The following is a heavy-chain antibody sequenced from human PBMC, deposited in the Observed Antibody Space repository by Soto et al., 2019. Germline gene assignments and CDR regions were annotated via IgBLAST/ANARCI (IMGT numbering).Heavy chain of an antibody. J-gene: IGHJ6*02. Sequence: ASVKVSFKASGYTFTSYYLHWVRPAPGQGLEWMGILNPSGGSTSYAHKFQGRVTMTRDTSTSTVYMELSSLRSEGTAVYYCAGDRRAGDYGMEVWGQGTTVTVSS. CDR3: AGDRRAGDYGMEV. CDR2: LNPSGGST. CDR1: GYTFTSYY. V-gene: IGHV1-46*01. D-gene: IGHD3-10*01.